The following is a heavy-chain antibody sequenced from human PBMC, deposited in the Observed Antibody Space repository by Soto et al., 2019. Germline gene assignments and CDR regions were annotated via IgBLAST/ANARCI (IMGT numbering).Heavy chain of an antibody. Sequence: QVQLMESGGGVVQPGRSLRLSCTASGFTFSSSDIHWVRQAPGKGLEWVAHISIDLNRQYYADPVKGRFTGSRDNSKNTVYLQMSSLRVDDTAIYYCARGPTSGAFDFWGRGTMVTVSS. D-gene: IGHD1-26*01. V-gene: IGHV3-30*03. J-gene: IGHJ3*01. CDR3: ARGPTSGAFDF. CDR1: GFTFSSSD. CDR2: ISIDLNRQ.